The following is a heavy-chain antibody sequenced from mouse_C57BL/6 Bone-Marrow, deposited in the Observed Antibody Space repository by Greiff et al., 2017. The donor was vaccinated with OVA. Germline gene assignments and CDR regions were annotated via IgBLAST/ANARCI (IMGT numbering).Heavy chain of an antibody. J-gene: IGHJ3*01. D-gene: IGHD2-5*01. CDR2: IYPSDSET. Sequence: QVQLQQPGAELVRPGSSVKLSCKASGYTFTSYWMDWVKQRPGQGLEWIGNIYPSDSETHYNQKFKDKATLTVDKSSSTAYMQLSSLTSEDSAVDYCARSYYSNYGFAYWGQGTLVTVSA. CDR1: GYTFTSYW. V-gene: IGHV1-61*01. CDR3: ARSYYSNYGFAY.